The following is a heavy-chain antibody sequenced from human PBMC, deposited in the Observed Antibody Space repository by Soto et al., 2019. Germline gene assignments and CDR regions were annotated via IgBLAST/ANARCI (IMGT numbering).Heavy chain of an antibody. CDR3: ARDWTHYDSSGPGDY. D-gene: IGHD3-22*01. Sequence: ASVKVSCKASGYTFTSYPMHWVRQAPGQGLEWMGWINAGNGYTKYSQKFQCRVTITSDTSAITAYMELSSLRSEDTAVYYCARDWTHYDSSGPGDYWGQGTLVTVSS. J-gene: IGHJ4*02. CDR1: GYTFTSYP. CDR2: INAGNGYT. V-gene: IGHV1-3*01.